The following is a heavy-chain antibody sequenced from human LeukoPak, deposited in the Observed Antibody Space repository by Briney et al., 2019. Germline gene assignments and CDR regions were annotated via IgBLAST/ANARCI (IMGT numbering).Heavy chain of an antibody. CDR1: GGSFTNYY. Sequence: SETLSLTRAVSGGSFTNYYWTWIRQSPRKGLEWIGEINHTGNTKYNPSLKSRVTISLDASKNQFSLKLLSVTAADTAMYYCANAALIPASGTRWFDAWGQGTLVTVSS. D-gene: IGHD6-13*01. V-gene: IGHV4-34*01. CDR2: INHTGNT. CDR3: ANAALIPASGTRWFDA. J-gene: IGHJ5*02.